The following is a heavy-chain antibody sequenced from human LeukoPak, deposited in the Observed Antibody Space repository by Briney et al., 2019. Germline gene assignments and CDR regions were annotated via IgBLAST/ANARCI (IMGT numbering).Heavy chain of an antibody. J-gene: IGHJ4*02. CDR3: ARTTVTTISSDY. CDR2: INHSGST. D-gene: IGHD4-17*01. CDR1: GGSFSGYY. Sequence: SETLSLTCAVYGGSFSGYYWSWIRQPPGKGLEWIGEINHSGSTNYNPSLKSRVTISVDTSKNQFSLKLSSVTAADTAVYYCARTTVTTISSDYWGQGTLVTVSS. V-gene: IGHV4-34*01.